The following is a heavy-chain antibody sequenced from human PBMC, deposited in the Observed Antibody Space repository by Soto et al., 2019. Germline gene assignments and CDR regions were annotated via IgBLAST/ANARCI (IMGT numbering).Heavy chain of an antibody. CDR3: VKDTSSSPYYMDV. D-gene: IGHD2-2*01. V-gene: IGHV3-23*01. CDR1: GFTFSNFA. CDR2: ITGSTGST. Sequence: GGSLRLSCAASGFTFSNFAMGWVRHAPGKGLEWVSEITGSTGSTYYADSVRGRFFISKDNSKNTLHLQMNSLRVEDTAVYYCVKDTSSSPYYMDVWGKGTTVTVSS. J-gene: IGHJ6*03.